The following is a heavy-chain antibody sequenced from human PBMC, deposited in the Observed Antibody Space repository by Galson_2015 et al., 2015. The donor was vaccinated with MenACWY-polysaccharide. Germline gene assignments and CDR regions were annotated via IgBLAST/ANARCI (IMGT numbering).Heavy chain of an antibody. CDR1: GFSLRTPGVG. CDR2: IFWDENK. J-gene: IGHJ4*02. V-gene: IGHV2-5*02. D-gene: IGHD6-25*01. CDR3: AHRMGVAAAFDF. Sequence: PALVKPTQTLTLPCTVSGFSLRTPGVGVGWIRQPPGKALEWLALIFWDENKGYKPSMRSRLTVTKDTSKNQVVLTLTNVGPDDTATYYCAHRMGVAAAFDFWGQGAPVSVSS.